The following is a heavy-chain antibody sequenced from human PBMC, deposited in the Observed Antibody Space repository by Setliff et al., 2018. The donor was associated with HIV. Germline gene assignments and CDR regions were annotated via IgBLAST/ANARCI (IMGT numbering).Heavy chain of an antibody. CDR2: IWYDGGRK. CDR3: ARGQFRLRPDSLDL. CDR1: GFTFSVYG. Sequence: LRLSCEGSGFTFSVYGMHWVRQAPGKGLEWVAVIWYDGGRKHYADSLKGRFAISRDDSKNTLYLQMNSLRAEDTALYYCARGQFRLRPDSLDLWGRGTLVTVSS. V-gene: IGHV3-33*01. J-gene: IGHJ3*01. D-gene: IGHD2-21*01.